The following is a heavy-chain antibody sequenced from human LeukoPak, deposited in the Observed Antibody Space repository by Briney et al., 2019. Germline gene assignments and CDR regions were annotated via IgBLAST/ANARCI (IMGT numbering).Heavy chain of an antibody. CDR3: AREGGVKYCRPGSCSLEY. V-gene: IGHV3-66*02. J-gene: IGHJ4*02. D-gene: IGHD2-15*01. CDR1: GFTVSGIY. CDR2: IYRDDLT. Sequence: PGGSLRLSCAASGFTVSGIYMTWVRQAPGKGLEYVSLIYRDDLTHYADSVNGRFTISRDNSKNTLYLQMNNLGIEDTAVYYCAREGGVKYCRPGSCSLEYWGQGTLVTVSS.